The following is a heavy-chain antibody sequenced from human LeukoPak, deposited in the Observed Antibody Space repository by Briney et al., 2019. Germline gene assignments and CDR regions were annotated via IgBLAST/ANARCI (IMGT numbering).Heavy chain of an antibody. Sequence: PGRSLRLSCAASGFTFSTYEMNWVRQAPGKGLEWVSYISSGDNIMFYADSVKGRFIISRDNAKNSLYLQMNSLRAEDTAVYYCARGVTLDYWGQGTLVTVSS. CDR3: ARGVTLDY. CDR2: ISSGDNIM. D-gene: IGHD2-21*02. V-gene: IGHV3-48*03. J-gene: IGHJ4*02. CDR1: GFTFSTYE.